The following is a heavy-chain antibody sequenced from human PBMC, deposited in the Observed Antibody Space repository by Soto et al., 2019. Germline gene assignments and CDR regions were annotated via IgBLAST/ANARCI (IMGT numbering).Heavy chain of an antibody. Sequence: AGSLRLSCAACGFTFGDSYMTWIRQAPGKGLEWVSFIGNRGTGIYYADSVKGRFTIFRDNAKNSLYLQMNSLRAEDTAMYYCARDLRAVGMASRFDPWGQGTLVTVSS. D-gene: IGHD6-13*01. J-gene: IGHJ5*02. CDR1: GFTFGDSY. CDR2: IGNRGTGI. CDR3: ARDLRAVGMASRFDP. V-gene: IGHV3-11*01.